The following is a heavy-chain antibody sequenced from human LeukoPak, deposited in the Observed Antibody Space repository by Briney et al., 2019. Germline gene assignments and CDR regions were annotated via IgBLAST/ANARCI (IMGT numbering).Heavy chain of an antibody. CDR1: GFTFSTSA. V-gene: IGHV3-23*01. D-gene: IGHD6-13*01. CDR2: ISGGDDST. J-gene: IGHJ4*02. Sequence: GGSLRLSCAASGFTFSTSAMSWVRQAPGKGLEWVSTISGGDDSTSYADSVKGRFTISRDNSKNTLYLQMNSLRSEDTAVYYCAKDGAMAAAGYYFDYWGQGTLVTVSS. CDR3: AKDGAMAAAGYYFDY.